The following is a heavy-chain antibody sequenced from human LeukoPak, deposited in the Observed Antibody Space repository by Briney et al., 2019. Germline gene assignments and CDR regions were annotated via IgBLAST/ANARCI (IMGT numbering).Heavy chain of an antibody. J-gene: IGHJ4*02. D-gene: IGHD1-26*01. CDR2: ISSSGSTI. CDR1: GFTFSSYE. Sequence: GGSLRLSCAASGFTFSSYEMNWVRQAPGKGLEWVSYISSSGSTIYYADSVKGRFTISRDNAKNSLYLQMNSLRAEDTAVYYCARDMDISGSYPSILGSGPQPPPDYWGQGTLVTVSS. V-gene: IGHV3-48*03. CDR3: ARDMDISGSYPSILGSGPQPPPDY.